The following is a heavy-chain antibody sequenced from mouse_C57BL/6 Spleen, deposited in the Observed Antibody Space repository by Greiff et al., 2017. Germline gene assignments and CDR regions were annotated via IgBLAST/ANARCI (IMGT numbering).Heavy chain of an antibody. CDR2: IYPGDGDT. V-gene: IGHV1-82*01. J-gene: IGHJ4*01. Sequence: VQLQQSGPELVKPGASVKISCKASGYAFSSSWMNWVKQRPGKGLEWIGRIYPGDGDTNYNGKFKGKATLTADKSSSTAYMQLSSLTSEDSAVYFCAFITTVVATDYAMDYWGQGTSVTVSS. D-gene: IGHD1-1*01. CDR1: GYAFSSSW. CDR3: AFITTVVATDYAMDY.